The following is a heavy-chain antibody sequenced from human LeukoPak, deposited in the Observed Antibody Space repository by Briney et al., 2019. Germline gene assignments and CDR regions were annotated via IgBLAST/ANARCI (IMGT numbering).Heavy chain of an antibody. V-gene: IGHV4-39*01. CDR3: ASRDYGDYIADY. J-gene: IGHJ4*02. CDR2: IYYSGST. D-gene: IGHD4-17*01. Sequence: SETLSLTCTVSGGSISSSSYYWGWIRQPPGKGLEWIGSIYYSGSTYHNPSLKSRVTISVDTSKNQFSLKLSPVTAADTAVYYCASRDYGDYIADYWGQGTLVTVSS. CDR1: GGSISSSSYY.